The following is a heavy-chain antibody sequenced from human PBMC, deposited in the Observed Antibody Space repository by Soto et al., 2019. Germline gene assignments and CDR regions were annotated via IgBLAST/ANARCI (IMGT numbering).Heavy chain of an antibody. J-gene: IGHJ6*02. CDR2: ISAYNGNT. D-gene: IGHD1-26*01. CDR3: ARAPPIVGATYGMDV. V-gene: IGHV1-18*01. Sequence: QVQLVQSGAEVKKPGASVKVSCKASGYTFTSYGISWVRQAPGQGLEWMGWISAYNGNTNYAQKLQGRVTMNTDTSTSTAYMELRSLRSDDTAVYYCARAPPIVGATYGMDVWGQGTTVTVSS. CDR1: GYTFTSYG.